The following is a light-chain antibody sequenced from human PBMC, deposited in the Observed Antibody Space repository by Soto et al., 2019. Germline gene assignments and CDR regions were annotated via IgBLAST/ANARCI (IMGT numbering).Light chain of an antibody. J-gene: IGKJ2*01. CDR3: QQYGTSPET. V-gene: IGKV3-20*01. Sequence: EIVLTQTPGTLSLSPGERATLSCRASQSVSSNYLAWYQQRPGQAPRLLIYGVSRRATGIPDRFSGSGSGTDFTLTISRLEPEDSAVYYCQQYGTSPETFG. CDR2: GVS. CDR1: QSVSSNY.